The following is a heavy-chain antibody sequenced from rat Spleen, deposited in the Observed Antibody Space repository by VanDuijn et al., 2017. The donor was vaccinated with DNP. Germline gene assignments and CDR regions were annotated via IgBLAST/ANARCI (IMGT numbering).Heavy chain of an antibody. CDR1: GFTFSAYY. CDR3: ARGDA. Sequence: EVQLVESGGGLVQPGRSLKLSCAASGFTFSAYYMAWVRQAPAKGLDWVAYIGSPAYAPYYTDSVKGRFAIARDNAKSTLYLQRNSLRSEDMATYYCARGDAWGQGTSVTVSS. J-gene: IGHJ4*01. V-gene: IGHV5-25*01. CDR2: IGSPAYAP.